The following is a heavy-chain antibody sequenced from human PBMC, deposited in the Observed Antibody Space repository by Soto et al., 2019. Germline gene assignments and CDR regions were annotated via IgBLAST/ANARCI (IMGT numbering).Heavy chain of an antibody. J-gene: IGHJ4*02. CDR1: GFTVSSNY. Sequence: GGSLRLSCAASGFTVSSNYMSWVRQAPGKGLEWVSVIYSGGNTYYADSVKGRFTISRDNSKNTLYLQMNSLRAEDTAVYYCARNYYDSGGGFDYWGQGTLVTVSS. V-gene: IGHV3-53*01. CDR2: IYSGGNT. CDR3: ARNYYDSGGGFDY. D-gene: IGHD3-22*01.